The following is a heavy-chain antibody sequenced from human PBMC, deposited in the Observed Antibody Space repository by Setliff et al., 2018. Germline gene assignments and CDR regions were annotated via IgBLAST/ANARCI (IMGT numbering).Heavy chain of an antibody. J-gene: IGHJ5*02. D-gene: IGHD3-22*01. CDR1: GGSFSGYY. CDR2: INHSGST. CDR3: ARDHLVGYDSRGYFP. Sequence: SETLSLTCAVYGGSFSGYYWSWIRQPPGKGLEWIGEINHSGSTNYNPSLKSRVTISVDTSKNQFSLKLSSVTAADTAVYYCARDHLVGYDSRGYFPWGQGTLVTVSS. V-gene: IGHV4-34*01.